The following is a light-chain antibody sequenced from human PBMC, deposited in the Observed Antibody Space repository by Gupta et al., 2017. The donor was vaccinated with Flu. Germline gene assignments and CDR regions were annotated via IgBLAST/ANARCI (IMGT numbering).Light chain of an antibody. J-gene: IGKJ1*01. V-gene: IGKV3-15*01. CDR2: GAS. CDR1: QSVSSN. CDR3: QQYNNWPVA. Sequence: EIVMTQSPATLSVSPGERATLSCRASQSVSSNLPWYQQKPGQAPRLLIYGASTRATGIPARFSGSGSGTEFTLTISSLQSEDFAVYYCQQYNNWPVAFGQGTKVEIK.